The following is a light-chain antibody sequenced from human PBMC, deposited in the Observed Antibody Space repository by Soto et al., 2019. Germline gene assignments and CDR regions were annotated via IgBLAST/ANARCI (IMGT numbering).Light chain of an antibody. CDR3: GTWDSSLSAYV. J-gene: IGLJ1*01. CDR1: SSNIGNNY. Sequence: VLTQPPSVSAAPGQKVTISCSGSSSNIGNNYVSWYQQLPGTAPKLLIYDNNKRPSGIPDRFSGSKFGTSATLGITGLQTGDEADYYCGTWDSSLSAYVFGTGTKVTVL. CDR2: DNN. V-gene: IGLV1-51*01.